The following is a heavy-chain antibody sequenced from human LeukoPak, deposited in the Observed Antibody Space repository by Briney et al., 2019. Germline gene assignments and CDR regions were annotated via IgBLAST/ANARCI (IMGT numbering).Heavy chain of an antibody. CDR3: ARLGIAAAGTVDY. D-gene: IGHD6-13*01. Sequence: SETLSLTCTVSGGSISSSSYYWGWIRQPPGKGLEWIGSIYYSGSTYYNPSLKSRVTISVDTSKNQFSLKLSSVAAADTAVYYCARLGIAAAGTVDYWGQGTLVTVSS. J-gene: IGHJ4*02. CDR2: IYYSGST. V-gene: IGHV4-39*01. CDR1: GGSISSSSYY.